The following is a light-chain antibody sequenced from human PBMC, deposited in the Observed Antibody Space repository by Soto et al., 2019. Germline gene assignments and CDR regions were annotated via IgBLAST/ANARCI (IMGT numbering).Light chain of an antibody. Sequence: IQMTQSPSTLSGSVGDRVTITCRASQDIRNDLGWYQQKPGNAPKLLIYAASNLQSGVPSRFRGSRSGTEFTLTVSSLQPEDFATYYCLQDHDDSWTFGQGTKVDI. CDR3: LQDHDDSWT. CDR2: AAS. CDR1: QDIRND. V-gene: IGKV1-6*01. J-gene: IGKJ1*01.